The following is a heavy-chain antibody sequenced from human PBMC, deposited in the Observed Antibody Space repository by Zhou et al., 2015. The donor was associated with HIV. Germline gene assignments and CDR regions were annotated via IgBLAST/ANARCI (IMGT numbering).Heavy chain of an antibody. CDR1: GGTFSSYA. CDR3: ARTEIYDYGDYGDYYYYYMDV. Sequence: QVQLVQSGAEVKKPGSSVKVSCKASGGTFSSYAISWVRQAPGQGLEWMGGIIPIFGTANYAQKFQGRVTITADESTSTAYMELSSLRSEDTAVYYCARTEIYDYGDYGDYYYYYMDVWGKGTTVTVSS. V-gene: IGHV1-69*01. J-gene: IGHJ6*03. CDR2: IIPIFGTA. D-gene: IGHD4-17*01.